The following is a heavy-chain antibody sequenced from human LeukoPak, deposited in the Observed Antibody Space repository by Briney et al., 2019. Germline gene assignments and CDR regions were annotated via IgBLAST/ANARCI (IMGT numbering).Heavy chain of an antibody. V-gene: IGHV3-21*01. CDR1: GFTFSTYN. CDR2: ISGSSSYI. D-gene: IGHD3-10*01. Sequence: PGGSLRLSCAASGFTFSTYNMNWVRQAPGKGLEWVSSISGSSSYIYYADSVKGRFSISRDNAKNSLYLQMNSLGAEDTAVYYCAKDRADLGFGELLTNYFDYWGQGTLVTVSS. J-gene: IGHJ4*02. CDR3: AKDRADLGFGELLTNYFDY.